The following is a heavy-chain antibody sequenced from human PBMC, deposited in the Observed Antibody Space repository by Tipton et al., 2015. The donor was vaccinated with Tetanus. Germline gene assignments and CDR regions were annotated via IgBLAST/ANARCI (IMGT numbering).Heavy chain of an antibody. J-gene: IGHJ6*02. CDR2: IYTSWST. CDR1: GGSISSYH. V-gene: IGHV4-4*07. Sequence: TLSLTCTVSGGSISSYHWSWTRQPAGKGLEWIGRIYTSWSTNYNPSLKSRVTMSVDTSKNQFSLKLSSVTAADTAVYYCARDWGDYYDSSDYYYYYGMDVWGQGTTVTVSS. D-gene: IGHD3-22*01. CDR3: ARDWGDYYDSSDYYYYYGMDV.